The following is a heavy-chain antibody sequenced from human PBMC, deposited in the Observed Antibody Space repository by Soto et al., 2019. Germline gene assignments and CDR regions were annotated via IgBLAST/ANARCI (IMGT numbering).Heavy chain of an antibody. J-gene: IGHJ4*02. D-gene: IGHD6-19*01. CDR2: LTPMFGTP. Sequence: ASVKVSCNASGGTFSSYSMTWVRPAPGQGLEWMGGLTPMFGTPNYAQKFRGRVTITADESTSTAYMGLRSLRSDDTAVYYCARFSSASSGWLPDYWSQGTLVTFSS. CDR1: GGTFSSYS. V-gene: IGHV1-69*13. CDR3: ARFSSASSGWLPDY.